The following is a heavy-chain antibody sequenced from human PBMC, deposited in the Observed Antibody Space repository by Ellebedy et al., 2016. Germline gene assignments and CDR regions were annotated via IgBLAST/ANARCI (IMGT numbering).Heavy chain of an antibody. V-gene: IGHV4-59*01. Sequence: SETLSLXXTVSGGSISSYYWSWIRQPPGKGLEWIGYIYYSGSTNYNPSLKSRVTISVDTSKNQFSLKLSSVTAADTAVYYCARRDSSGYYYFDYWGQGTLVTVSS. CDR2: IYYSGST. D-gene: IGHD3-22*01. CDR3: ARRDSSGYYYFDY. J-gene: IGHJ4*02. CDR1: GGSISSYY.